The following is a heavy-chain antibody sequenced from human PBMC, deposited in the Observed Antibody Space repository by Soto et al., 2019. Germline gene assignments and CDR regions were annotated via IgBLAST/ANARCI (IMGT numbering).Heavy chain of an antibody. Sequence: GGSLRLSCAASGFTFSSYGMHWVRQAPGKGLEWVAVISYDGSNKYYADSVKGRFTISRDNSKNTLYVQMNSLRAEDTALYYCAKDEAAAVPGDGMDVWGQGTTVTVSS. CDR1: GFTFSSYG. CDR3: AKDEAAAVPGDGMDV. V-gene: IGHV3-30*18. CDR2: ISYDGSNK. J-gene: IGHJ6*02. D-gene: IGHD6-13*01.